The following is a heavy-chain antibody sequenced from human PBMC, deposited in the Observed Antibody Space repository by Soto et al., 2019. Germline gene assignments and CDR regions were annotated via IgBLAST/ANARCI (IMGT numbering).Heavy chain of an antibody. Sequence: QVQLVQSGAEVRKPGASVRVSCKAAGYTFSITYLHWLRQAPGQGLEWLGLVYPSGGGTNYKESLKGRLNITRDTSTSTVYMGLSRLTSEDTAIYYCARGYCSGGNCYNGLDVWGQGTTVTVSS. D-gene: IGHD2-15*01. CDR2: VYPSGGGT. J-gene: IGHJ6*02. CDR1: GYTFSITY. V-gene: IGHV1-46*01. CDR3: ARGYCSGGNCYNGLDV.